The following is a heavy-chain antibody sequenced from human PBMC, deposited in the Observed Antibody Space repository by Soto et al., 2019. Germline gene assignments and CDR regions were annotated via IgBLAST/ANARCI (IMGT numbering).Heavy chain of an antibody. Sequence: QVQLQESGPGLVKPSQTLSLTCTVSGGPINSGGYYWTWIRQPPGKGLEWIGYIHYSGRTFYNPSLESRVIISVDTSKNQFSLNLRSVTAADTAVYYCARFSPPGYYYMVVWGKGTSVTVAS. CDR1: GGPINSGGYY. CDR2: IHYSGRT. CDR3: ARFSPPGYYYMVV. V-gene: IGHV4-31*03. J-gene: IGHJ6*03.